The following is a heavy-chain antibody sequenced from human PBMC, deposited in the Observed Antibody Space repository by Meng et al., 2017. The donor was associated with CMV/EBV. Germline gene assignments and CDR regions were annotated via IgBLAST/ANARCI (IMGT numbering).Heavy chain of an antibody. CDR3: SKDRIAARPPPGAPRPTQIDY. CDR2: IRYDGSNK. D-gene: IGHD6-6*01. CDR1: GFTFSRYG. J-gene: IGHJ4*02. V-gene: IGHV3-30*02. Sequence: LTCSASGFTFSRYGMHWVRQAPGKGLEWLAFIRYDGSNKHYAGSVKGRFTISRDNSKNTLYLQLNSLKAEDTAVYSCSKDRIAARPPPGAPRPTQIDYWGQGTLVTVSS.